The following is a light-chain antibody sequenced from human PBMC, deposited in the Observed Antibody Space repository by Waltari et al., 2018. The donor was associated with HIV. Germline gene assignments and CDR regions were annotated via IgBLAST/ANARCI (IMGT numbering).Light chain of an antibody. CDR3: GSRDDTLSHWV. CDR2: RSD. J-gene: IGLJ3*02. V-gene: IGLV1-47*01. Sequence: QSVLTQPPSASRPPGQRVLMSCSGSNSNIGNNFVSWFQQVPGRAPKLVIYRSDQRPSGVPDRFSAAKSGSSASLAITGLQSDDEADDYCGSRDDTLSHWVFGGGTRLTV. CDR1: NSNIGNNF.